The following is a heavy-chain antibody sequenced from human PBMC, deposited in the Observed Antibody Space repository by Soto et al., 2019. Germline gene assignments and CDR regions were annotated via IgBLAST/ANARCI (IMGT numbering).Heavy chain of an antibody. CDR3: ARGFQGAAVSYYGMDV. CDR2: IYYSGST. Sequence: SETLSLTCTVSGGSISSYYWSWIRQPPGKGLEWIGYIYYSGSTNYNPSLKSRVTISVDTSKNQFSLKLSSVTAADTAVYYCARGFQGAAVSYYGMDVWGQGTTVTVSS. CDR1: GGSISSYY. V-gene: IGHV4-59*01. D-gene: IGHD6-13*01. J-gene: IGHJ6*02.